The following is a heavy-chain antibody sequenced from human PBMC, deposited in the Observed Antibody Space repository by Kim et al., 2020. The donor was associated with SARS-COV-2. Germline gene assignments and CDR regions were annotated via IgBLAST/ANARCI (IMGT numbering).Heavy chain of an antibody. J-gene: IGHJ4*02. CDR2: T. V-gene: IGHV4-30-2*05. Sequence: TYYNPSLKSRVTISVDTSKNQFSLKLSSVTAADTAVYYCARDSGELLTIYWGQGTLVTVSS. D-gene: IGHD3-10*01. CDR3: ARDSGELLTIY.